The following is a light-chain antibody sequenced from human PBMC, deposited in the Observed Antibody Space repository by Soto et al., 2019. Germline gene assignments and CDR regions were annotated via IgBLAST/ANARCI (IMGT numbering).Light chain of an antibody. CDR2: APS. J-gene: IGKJ3*01. V-gene: IGKV1-9*01. CDR1: QGISSY. Sequence: DIQLTQSPSFLSASVGDRVSITCRASQGISSYLGWYQQKPGKAPKLLLYAPSTLQSGVPSRFSGSGSGTEFTLTISSLQPEDFATYYCQQFDSYPRVTFGPGTKVNIK. CDR3: QQFDSYPRVT.